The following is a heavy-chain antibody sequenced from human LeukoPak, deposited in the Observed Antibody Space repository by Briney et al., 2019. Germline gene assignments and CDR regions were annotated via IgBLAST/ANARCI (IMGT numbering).Heavy chain of an antibody. Sequence: LPGGSLRLSCAASGFTFSSYSMNWVRQAPGKGLEWVSYISSSSSTIYYADSVKGRFTISRDNAKNSLYLQMNSLRAEDTAVYYCAREGIFRSSGYYGNWGQGTLVTVSS. CDR1: GFTFSSYS. J-gene: IGHJ4*02. D-gene: IGHD3-22*01. V-gene: IGHV3-48*01. CDR2: ISSSSSTI. CDR3: AREGIFRSSGYYGN.